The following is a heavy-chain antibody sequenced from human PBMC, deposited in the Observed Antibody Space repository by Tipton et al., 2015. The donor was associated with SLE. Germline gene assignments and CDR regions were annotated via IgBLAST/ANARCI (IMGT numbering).Heavy chain of an antibody. J-gene: IGHJ4*02. CDR2: IFYSGST. CDR1: GGSISIYY. V-gene: IGHV4-59*12. CDR3: ARGSDYFGFFDS. Sequence: LRLSCTVSGGSISIYYWSWIRQPPGKGLEWIGYIFYSGSTNSNPSLKSRVTMSLDTSKKQFSLKLSSVTAADTGIYYCARGSDYFGFFDSWGQGTPVTVSS. D-gene: IGHD3-22*01.